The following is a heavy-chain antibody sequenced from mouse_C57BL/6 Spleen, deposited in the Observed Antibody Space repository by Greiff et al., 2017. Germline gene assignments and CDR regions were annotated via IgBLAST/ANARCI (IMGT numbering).Heavy chain of an antibody. CDR3: ARSRGNWYFDV. J-gene: IGHJ1*03. CDR1: GYTFTSYW. CDR2: IDPSDSYT. V-gene: IGHV1-69*01. Sequence: QVQLQQSGAELVMPGASVKLSCKASGYTFTSYWMHWVKQRPGQGLEWIGEIDPSDSYTNYNQKFKGKSTLTVDKSSSTAYMQLSSLTSEDSVVYYCARSRGNWYFDVWGTGTTVTVSS.